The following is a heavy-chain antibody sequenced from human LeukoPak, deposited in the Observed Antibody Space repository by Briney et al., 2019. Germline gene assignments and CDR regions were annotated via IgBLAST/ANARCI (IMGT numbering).Heavy chain of an antibody. CDR2: ISYDGSNK. J-gene: IGHJ4*02. V-gene: IGHV3-30*18. Sequence: GGSLRLSCAASGFTFSSYGMHWVRQAPGKRLEWVAVISYDGSNKYYADSVKGRFTISRDNSKNTLYLQMNSLRAEDTAVYYCANGGRAAPHYWGQGTLVTVSS. D-gene: IGHD6-6*01. CDR3: ANGGRAAPHY. CDR1: GFTFSSYG.